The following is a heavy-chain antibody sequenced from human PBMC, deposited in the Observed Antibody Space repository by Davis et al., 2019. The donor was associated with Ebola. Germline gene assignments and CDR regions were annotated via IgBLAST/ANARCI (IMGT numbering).Heavy chain of an antibody. CDR2: INPSGGST. V-gene: IGHV1-46*01. D-gene: IGHD3-3*01. Sequence: ASVKVSCKASGYTFTGYYMHWVRQAPGQGLEWMGIINPSGGSTSYAQKFQGRVTMTRDTSTSTVYMELSSLRSEDTAVYYCARAGFLEWLLTVWGQGTLVTVSS. J-gene: IGHJ4*02. CDR3: ARAGFLEWLLTV. CDR1: GYTFTGYY.